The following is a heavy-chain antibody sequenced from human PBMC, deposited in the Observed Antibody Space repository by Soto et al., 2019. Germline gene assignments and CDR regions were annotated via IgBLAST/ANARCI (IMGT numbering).Heavy chain of an antibody. J-gene: IGHJ5*02. Sequence: EGQLLESGGGLVQPGGSLRLSCVASGFTFKNFAMTWVRQAPGKGMEWVSAIGGSGSSANYADSVKGRFTDSRDDSKSTLYLQMSGLRVDDTALYYCAKDAVAYNGEWDWFDLWGQGTLVTVSS. CDR3: AKDAVAYNGEWDWFDL. CDR2: IGGSGSSA. V-gene: IGHV3-23*01. D-gene: IGHD3-10*01. CDR1: GFTFKNFA.